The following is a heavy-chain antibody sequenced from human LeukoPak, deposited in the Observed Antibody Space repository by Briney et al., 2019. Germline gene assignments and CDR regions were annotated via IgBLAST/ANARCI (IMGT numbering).Heavy chain of an antibody. CDR1: GFTFSSHS. D-gene: IGHD3-3*01. Sequence: GGSLRLSCVASGFTFSSHSINWVRHAPGKGLEWIATVTSTNKIHYADSVKGRFTISRDNAENSVYLQMNSLRDEDTAVYSCARAQTLFWEFDGFDIWGRGTKVTVSS. CDR2: VTSTNKI. V-gene: IGHV3-69-1*01. CDR3: ARAQTLFWEFDGFDI. J-gene: IGHJ3*02.